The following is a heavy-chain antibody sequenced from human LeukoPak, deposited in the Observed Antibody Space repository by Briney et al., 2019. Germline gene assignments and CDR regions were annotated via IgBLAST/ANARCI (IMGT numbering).Heavy chain of an antibody. CDR1: GFTFSSYE. CDR3: TRHGGATGGAFDI. Sequence: PGGSLRLSCAASGFTFSSYEMNWVRQAPGKGLEWVGRIRSKTYSYATAYTASVKGRFTISRDDSKNTAYLQMNSLKTEDTAVYYCTRHGGATGGAFDIWGQGTMVTVSS. D-gene: IGHD1-26*01. J-gene: IGHJ3*02. CDR2: IRSKTYSYAT. V-gene: IGHV3-73*01.